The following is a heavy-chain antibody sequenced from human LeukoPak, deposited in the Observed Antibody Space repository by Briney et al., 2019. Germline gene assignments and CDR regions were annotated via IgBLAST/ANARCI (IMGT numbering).Heavy chain of an antibody. J-gene: IGHJ4*02. D-gene: IGHD3-3*01. V-gene: IGHV4-59*01. CDR3: ASSPAGDYDFWSGPYYFDY. CDR2: IYYSGST. CDR1: GGSISSYY. Sequence: PSETLSLTCTVFGGSISSYYWSWIRQPPGKGLEWIGYIYYSGSTNYNPSLKSRVTISVDTSKNQFSLKLSSVTAADTAVYYCASSPAGDYDFWSGPYYFDYWGQGTLVTVSS.